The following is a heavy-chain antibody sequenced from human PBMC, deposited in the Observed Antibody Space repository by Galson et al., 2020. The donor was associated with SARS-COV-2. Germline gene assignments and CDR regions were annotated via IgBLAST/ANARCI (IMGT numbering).Heavy chain of an antibody. D-gene: IGHD3-22*01. J-gene: IGHJ4*02. CDR2: VYYSGST. Sequence: SETLSLTCTVSGGSISSSSYFWAWIRQPPGKGLEWIASVYYSGSTDYNPSLKSRVTISVDTSKNQFSLKLSSVTAADTAVYYCASHSNYYDTYWGQGTLVTVSS. V-gene: IGHV4-39*07. CDR1: GGSISSSSYF. CDR3: ASHSNYYDTY.